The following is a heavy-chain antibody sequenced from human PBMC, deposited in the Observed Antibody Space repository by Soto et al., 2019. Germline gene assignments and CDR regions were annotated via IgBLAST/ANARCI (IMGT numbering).Heavy chain of an antibody. D-gene: IGHD1-26*01. Sequence: QVQLVQSGAEVKKPGASVKVSCKVSGHTLTELSMHWVRQAPGKGLEWMGGFDREDGDTIYAQKFQGRVTMTEDTSTDTAHMELTSLRSEDTAVYYCATVRELLHWYFDLWGRGTLVTVSS. CDR2: FDREDGDT. J-gene: IGHJ2*01. CDR3: ATVRELLHWYFDL. V-gene: IGHV1-24*01. CDR1: GHTLTELS.